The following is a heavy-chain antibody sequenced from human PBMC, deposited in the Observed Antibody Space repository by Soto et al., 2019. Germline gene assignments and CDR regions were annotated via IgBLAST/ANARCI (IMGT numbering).Heavy chain of an antibody. CDR3: ASSTSGYSYGYAFYYGMDV. V-gene: IGHV3-48*02. CDR2: ISSSSSTI. D-gene: IGHD5-18*01. Sequence: EVQLVESGGGLVQPGGSLRLSCAASGFTFSSYSMNWVRQAPGKGLEWVSYISSSSSTIYYADSVKGRFTISRDNAKNSLYLQMNGLRDEDTAVYYCASSTSGYSYGYAFYYGMDVWGQGTTVTVSS. CDR1: GFTFSSYS. J-gene: IGHJ6*02.